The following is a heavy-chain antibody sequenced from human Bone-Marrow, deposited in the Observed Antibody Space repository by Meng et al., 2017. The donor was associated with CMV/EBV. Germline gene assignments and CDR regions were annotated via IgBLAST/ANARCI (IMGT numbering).Heavy chain of an antibody. D-gene: IGHD6-13*01. Sequence: SLKISCAASGFTFDDYAMHWVRQAPGKGLEWVSGISWNSGSIGYADSVKGRFTISRDNAKNSLYLQMNSLRAEDTAVYYCARPSSREGYWGQGTLVTVSS. CDR3: ARPSSREGY. V-gene: IGHV3-9*01. CDR1: GFTFDDYA. CDR2: ISWNSGSI. J-gene: IGHJ4*02.